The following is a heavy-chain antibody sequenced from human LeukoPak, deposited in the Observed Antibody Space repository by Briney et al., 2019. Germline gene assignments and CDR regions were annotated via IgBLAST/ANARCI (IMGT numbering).Heavy chain of an antibody. Sequence: GRSLRLSCAASGFTFSNYAVHWVRQAPGKGLEWVAVISYNGNNKYYADSVKGRFTISRDNSKNTLYLQMNSLRAEDTAVYYCATITYTSDYYDAFDIWGQGTMVSVSS. CDR3: ATITYTSDYYDAFDI. CDR1: GFTFSNYA. V-gene: IGHV3-30-3*01. J-gene: IGHJ3*02. CDR2: ISYNGNNK. D-gene: IGHD3-22*01.